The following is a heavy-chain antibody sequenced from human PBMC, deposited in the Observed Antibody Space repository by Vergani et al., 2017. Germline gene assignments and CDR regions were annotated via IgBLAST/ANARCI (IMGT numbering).Heavy chain of an antibody. D-gene: IGHD1-7*01. CDR3: AKEGTGTDPDSYYYYYYYVDV. CDR2: IRYDGSNK. V-gene: IGHV3-30*02. Sequence: QVQLVESGGGVVQPGGSLRLSCAASGFTFSSYGMHWVRQAPGKGLEWVAFIRYDGSNKYYADSVKGRFTISRDNSKNTLYLQMNSLRAEDTAVYYCAKEGTGTDPDSYYYYYYYVDVWGKGTTVTVSS. CDR1: GFTFSSYG. J-gene: IGHJ6*03.